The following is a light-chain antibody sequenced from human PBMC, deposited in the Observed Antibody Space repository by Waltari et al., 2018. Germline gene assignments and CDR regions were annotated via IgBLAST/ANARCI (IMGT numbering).Light chain of an antibody. V-gene: IGLV8-61*01. J-gene: IGLJ3*02. CDR1: SGSLSTTSY. CDR3: LIYMGSGIWV. CDR2: KAY. Sequence: QTVVTQEPSLSVSPGGTVTLTCALSSGSLSTTSYASWYQQRPGQTPRTLVYKAYSRSSGVPDRFSGSILGNKAALIITGAQADDEAVYYCLIYMGSGIWVFGGGTKLTVL.